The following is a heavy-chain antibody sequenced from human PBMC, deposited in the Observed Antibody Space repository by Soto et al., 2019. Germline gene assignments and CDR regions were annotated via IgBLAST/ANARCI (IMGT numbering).Heavy chain of an antibody. J-gene: IGHJ5*02. D-gene: IGHD1-26*01. CDR3: ARERVGPSKNWFEP. Sequence: SETLSLTCAVYGGSFSGYYWSWIRQPPGKGLEWIGEINHSGSTNYNPSLKSRVTISVDTSKNQFSLKLSSVTAADTAVYYCARERVGPSKNWFEPWGQGTLVTVSS. CDR1: GGSFSGYY. V-gene: IGHV4-34*01. CDR2: INHSGST.